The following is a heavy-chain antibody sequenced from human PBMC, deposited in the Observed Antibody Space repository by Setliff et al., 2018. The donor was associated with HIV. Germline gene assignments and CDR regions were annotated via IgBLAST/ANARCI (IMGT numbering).Heavy chain of an antibody. J-gene: IGHJ4*02. CDR2: IYHSGST. CDR1: GYSISSGFY. D-gene: IGHD1-26*01. CDR3: ATYWGGEGGRGY. V-gene: IGHV4-38-2*01. Sequence: SETLSLTCAVSGYSISSGFYWGWIRQPPGKGLEWIGSIYHSGSTYYNPSLRSRVTISVDTSKNQFSLKLSSVTAADTAVYYCATYWGGEGGRGYWGQGRLVTVSS.